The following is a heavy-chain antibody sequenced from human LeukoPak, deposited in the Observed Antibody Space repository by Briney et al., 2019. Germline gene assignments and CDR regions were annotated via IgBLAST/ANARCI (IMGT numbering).Heavy chain of an antibody. D-gene: IGHD5-18*01. CDR2: IYYSGST. J-gene: IGHJ4*02. Sequence: SETLSLTCTVSGGSISSSSYYWGWLRQPPGTGLEWIGSIYYSGSTYYNPSLKSRVTISVDTSKNQFSLKLSSVTAADTAVYYCARDVDTAMGTYFDYWGQGTLVTVSS. CDR3: ARDVDTAMGTYFDY. V-gene: IGHV4-39*02. CDR1: GGSISSSSYY.